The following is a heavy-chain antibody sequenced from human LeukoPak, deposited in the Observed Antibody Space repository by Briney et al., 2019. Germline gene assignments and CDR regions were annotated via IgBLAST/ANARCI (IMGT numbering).Heavy chain of an antibody. Sequence: SVKVSCKASGGTFSSYAISWVRQAPGQGLEWMGEIIPIFGTANYAQKFQGRVTITTDESTSTAYMELSSLRSEDTAVYYCARSDCSSTSCYTGEEKNWFDPWGQGTLVTVSS. CDR1: GGTFSSYA. J-gene: IGHJ5*02. CDR3: ARSDCSSTSCYTGEEKNWFDP. CDR2: IIPIFGTA. D-gene: IGHD2-2*02. V-gene: IGHV1-69*05.